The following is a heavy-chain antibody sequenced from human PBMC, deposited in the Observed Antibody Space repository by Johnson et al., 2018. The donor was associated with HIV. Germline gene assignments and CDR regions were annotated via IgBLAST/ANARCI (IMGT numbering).Heavy chain of an antibody. CDR1: GFTVSSNY. V-gene: IGHV3-66*03. D-gene: IGHD1-7*01. CDR2: IYSGGST. Sequence: VQLVESGGGLIQPGGSLRLSCAASGFTVSSNYMSWVRQAPGTGLEWVSVIYSGGSTYYADSVKGRFTISRDNSKNTLYLQMNSLRAEDTAVYYCATSLTGTRPFDIWGQGTIVTVSS. J-gene: IGHJ3*02. CDR3: ATSLTGTRPFDI.